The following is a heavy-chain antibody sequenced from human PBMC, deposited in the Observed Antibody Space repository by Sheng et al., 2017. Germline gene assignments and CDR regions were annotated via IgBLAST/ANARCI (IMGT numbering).Heavy chain of an antibody. CDR3: AGSLGWIEYYYGSGREGEAFDI. Sequence: EVQLVESGGGLVQPGGSLRLSCAASGFTFSSYEMNWVRQAPGKGLEWVSYISSSGSTIYYADSVKGRFTISRDNAKNSLYLQMNSLRAEDTAVYYCAGSLGWIEYYYGSGREGEAFDIWGQGTMVTVSS. D-gene: IGHD3-10*01. V-gene: IGHV3-48*03. CDR2: ISSSGSTI. J-gene: IGHJ3*02. CDR1: GFTFSSYE.